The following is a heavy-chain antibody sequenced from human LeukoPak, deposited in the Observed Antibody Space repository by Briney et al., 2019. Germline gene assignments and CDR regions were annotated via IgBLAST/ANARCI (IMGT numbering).Heavy chain of an antibody. CDR3: ARDRSYNWKVFASDI. CDR1: GGSISSGGYY. CDR2: IYYSGST. V-gene: IGHV4-31*03. D-gene: IGHD1-1*01. J-gene: IGHJ3*02. Sequence: SETLSLTCTVSGGSISSGGYYWSWIRQHPGKGLEWIGYIYYSGSTYYNPSLKSRVTISVDTSKNQFSLKLSSVTAADTAVYYCARDRSYNWKVFASDIWGQGTMVTVSS.